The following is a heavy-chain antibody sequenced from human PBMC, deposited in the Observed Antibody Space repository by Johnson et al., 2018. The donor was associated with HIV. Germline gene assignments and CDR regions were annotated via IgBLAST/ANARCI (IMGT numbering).Heavy chain of an antibody. CDR3: AKEDYYGSGSYDAFDI. D-gene: IGHD3-10*01. J-gene: IGHJ3*02. Sequence: VQLVESGGGVVRPGGSLRLSSAASGFTFDDYGMRWVRQAPGKGLEWVSGINWNGGSTGYAESVPGRFNISRDNPKNTLYLQMDSLRIEDTAVYYCAKEDYYGSGSYDAFDIWGQGTMVTVSS. CDR1: GFTFDDYG. V-gene: IGHV3-20*03. CDR2: INWNGGST.